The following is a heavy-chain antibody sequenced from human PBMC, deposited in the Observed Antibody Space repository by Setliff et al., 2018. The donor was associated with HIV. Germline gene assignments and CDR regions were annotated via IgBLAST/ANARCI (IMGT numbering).Heavy chain of an antibody. Sequence: ASVKVSCKASGYIFSTFGITWVRQAPGQGPEWMGVINPSSGDTLYAQKFQGRVTITRDTSASTAYMELSSLRSEDTGVYYCAIGSSNWPHRPNNYYFDYWGQGTPVTVSS. J-gene: IGHJ4*02. CDR2: INPSSGDT. D-gene: IGHD6-13*01. CDR1: GYIFSTFG. CDR3: AIGSSNWPHRPNNYYFDY. V-gene: IGHV1-18*01.